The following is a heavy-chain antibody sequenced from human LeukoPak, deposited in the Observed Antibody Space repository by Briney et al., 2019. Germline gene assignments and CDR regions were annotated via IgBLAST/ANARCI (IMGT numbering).Heavy chain of an antibody. D-gene: IGHD6-13*01. CDR1: GGSFSGYY. CDR3: ARRVSSSWYVRYYFDY. CDR2: INHSGST. Sequence: SETLSLTCAVYGGSFSGYYWSWIRQPPGKGLEWIGEINHSGSTNYNPSLKSRVTISVDTSKNQFSLKLSSVTAADTAVYYCARRVSSSWYVRYYFDYWGQGTLVTVSS. V-gene: IGHV4-34*01. J-gene: IGHJ4*02.